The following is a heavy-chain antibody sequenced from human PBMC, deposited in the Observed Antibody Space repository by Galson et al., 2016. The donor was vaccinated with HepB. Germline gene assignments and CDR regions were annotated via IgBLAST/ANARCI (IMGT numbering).Heavy chain of an antibody. D-gene: IGHD3-10*01. V-gene: IGHV4-34*01. CDR2: INHGGST. Sequence: SETLSLTCAVYGGSFSDHYWNWIRQPPGKGLEWIGEINHGGSTNYNPSLKSRVTMTVDTSKNEFSLKLNSVTAADTAVYYCARYKRYYHGSGRVNYYYIMDVWGPGTTVTVS. CDR3: ARYKRYYHGSGRVNYYYIMDV. J-gene: IGHJ6*02. CDR1: GGSFSDHY.